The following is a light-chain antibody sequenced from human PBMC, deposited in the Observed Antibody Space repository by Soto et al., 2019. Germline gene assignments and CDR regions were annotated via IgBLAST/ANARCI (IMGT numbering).Light chain of an antibody. CDR2: SNN. CDR3: AAWDDSLNGHVV. Sequence: QSVLTQPPSASGTPGQRVTISCSGSNSNIESNTVNWYQQLPGTAPKLLFYSNNQRPSGVPDRFSGSKSGTSASLAISGLQSDDEADYYCAAWDDSLNGHVVFGGGTKVTVL. J-gene: IGLJ2*01. V-gene: IGLV1-44*01. CDR1: NSNIESNT.